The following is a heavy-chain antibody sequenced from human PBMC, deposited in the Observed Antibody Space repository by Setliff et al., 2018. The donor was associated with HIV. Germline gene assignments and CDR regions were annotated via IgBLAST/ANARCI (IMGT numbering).Heavy chain of an antibody. CDR2: ITYSGSA. J-gene: IGHJ4*02. CDR1: GGSISSDDYY. CDR3: VRDGYGYNGEGFDY. Sequence: SETLSLTCTVSGGSISSDDYYWNWIRQPPGKGLEWIGYITYSGSANYNPSLKSRVTISIDTSNNQISLRLSSVTAADTAMYYCVRDGYGYNGEGFDYWGPGTLVTVSS. V-gene: IGHV4-30-4*08. D-gene: IGHD5-12*01.